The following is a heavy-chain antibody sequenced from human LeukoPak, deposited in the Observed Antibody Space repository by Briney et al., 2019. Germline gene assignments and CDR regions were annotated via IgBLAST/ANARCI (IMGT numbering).Heavy chain of an antibody. J-gene: IGHJ6*03. CDR1: GFPFSSYT. CDR2: INTSHSYI. CDR3: ARVGGLTTFYMDV. Sequence: PGGSLRLSCTASGFPFSSYTFNWVRQAPGKGLEWVSSINTSHSYIYYADSLKGRFTISRDNAKNSLYLQMNSLRAEDTAVYYCARVGGLTTFYMDVWGKGTTVTVSS. V-gene: IGHV3-21*01. D-gene: IGHD4/OR15-4a*01.